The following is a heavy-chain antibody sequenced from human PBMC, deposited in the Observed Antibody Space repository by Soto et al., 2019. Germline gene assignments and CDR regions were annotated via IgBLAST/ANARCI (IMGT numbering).Heavy chain of an antibody. CDR2: ISSNGGST. J-gene: IGHJ4*02. D-gene: IGHD4-4*01. Sequence: GGSLRLSCSASGFTFSSYAMHWVRQAPGKGLEYVSAISSNGGSTYYADSVKGRFTISRDNSKNTLYLQMSSQRAEDTAVYYCVKDRREYSNDYDYWGQGTLVTVYS. CDR3: VKDRREYSNDYDY. V-gene: IGHV3-64D*06. CDR1: GFTFSSYA.